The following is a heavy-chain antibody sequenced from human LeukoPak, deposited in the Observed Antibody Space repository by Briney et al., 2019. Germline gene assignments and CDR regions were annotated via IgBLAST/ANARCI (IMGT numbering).Heavy chain of an antibody. CDR1: GYTLTESS. V-gene: IGHV1-24*01. Sequence: GASVKVSCKVSGYTLTESSMHWVRQAPGKGLEWMGGFDPEDGETIYAQKFQGRVTMTEDTSTDTAYMELSSLRSEDTAVYYCATGVIRKYYFDYWGQGTLVTVSS. CDR3: ATGVIRKYYFDY. CDR2: FDPEDGET. J-gene: IGHJ4*02. D-gene: IGHD3-22*01.